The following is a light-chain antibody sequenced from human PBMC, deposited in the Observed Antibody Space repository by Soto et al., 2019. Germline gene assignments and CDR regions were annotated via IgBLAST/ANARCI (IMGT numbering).Light chain of an antibody. CDR2: DAS. Sequence: DTVLTQSPATRSLSPGETATLSCRASQSVRSHLAWYQQRPGQPPRLLIYDASYRATGVPLRFSGSGSGTEFTLTISSLGSGDSAIYYCQQRSDWPPITFGQGTRLEIK. CDR3: QQRSDWPPIT. V-gene: IGKV3-11*01. J-gene: IGKJ5*01. CDR1: QSVRSH.